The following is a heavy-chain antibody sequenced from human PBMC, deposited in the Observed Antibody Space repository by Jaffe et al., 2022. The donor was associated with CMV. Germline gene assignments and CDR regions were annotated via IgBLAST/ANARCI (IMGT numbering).Heavy chain of an antibody. J-gene: IGHJ6*03. D-gene: IGHD2-2*01. CDR3: ASIGDCSSTSSPFHRSYYYYYYMDV. CDR1: GGSISSSSYY. Sequence: QLQLQESGPGLVKPSETLSLTCTVSGGSISSSSYYWGWIRQPPGKGLEWIGSIYYSGSTYYNPSLKSRVTISVDTSKNQFSLKLSSVTAADTAVYYCASIGDCSSTSSPFHRSYYYYYYMDVWGKGTTVTVSS. V-gene: IGHV4-39*01. CDR2: IYYSGST.